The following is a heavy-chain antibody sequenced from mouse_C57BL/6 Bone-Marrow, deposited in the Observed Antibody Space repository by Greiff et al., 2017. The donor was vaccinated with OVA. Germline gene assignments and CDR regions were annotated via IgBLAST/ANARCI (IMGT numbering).Heavy chain of an antibody. Sequence: VQLVESGGGLVQPKGSLKLSCAASGFSFNTYAMNWVRQAPGQGLDWVARIRRKSNNYATYYADSVKDRFTNSRDKAESMLYLQMNNLKTEDTTMYYCVRHSHYCGGYAMDYWGQGTSVTVSS. J-gene: IGHJ4*01. CDR2: IRRKSNNYAT. V-gene: IGHV10-1*01. CDR1: GFSFNTYA. CDR3: VRHSHYCGGYAMDY. D-gene: IGHD1-2*01.